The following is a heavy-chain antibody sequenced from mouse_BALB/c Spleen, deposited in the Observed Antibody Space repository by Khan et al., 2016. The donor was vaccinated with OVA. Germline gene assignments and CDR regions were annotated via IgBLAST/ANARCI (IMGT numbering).Heavy chain of an antibody. D-gene: IGHD2-2*01. V-gene: IGHV3-2*02. CDR3: SRSVYYAYAYAMDY. CDR1: GYSITSDFA. J-gene: IGHJ4*01. Sequence: EVQLQESGPGLVKPSQSLSLTCTVSGYSITSDFAWNWVRQFPGNKLEWMGYISFSGSTSYDPSLKSRLSITRDTSKNQFFLQLSSVTTEDTAIYYCSRSVYYAYAYAMDYWGQGTSVTVSS. CDR2: ISFSGST.